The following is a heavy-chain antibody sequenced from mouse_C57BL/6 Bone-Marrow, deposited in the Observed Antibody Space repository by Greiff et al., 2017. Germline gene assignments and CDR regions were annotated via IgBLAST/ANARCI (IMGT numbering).Heavy chain of an antibody. Sequence: QVTLKECGPGILQSSQTLSLTCSFSGFSLSTSGMGVSWIRQPSGKGLEWLAHIYWDDDKRYNPSLKSRLTISKDTSRNQVFLKITSVDTADTATYYCARLTGTDWFAYWGQGTLVTVSA. CDR2: IYWDDDK. CDR1: GFSLSTSGMG. D-gene: IGHD4-1*01. CDR3: ARLTGTDWFAY. V-gene: IGHV8-12*01. J-gene: IGHJ3*01.